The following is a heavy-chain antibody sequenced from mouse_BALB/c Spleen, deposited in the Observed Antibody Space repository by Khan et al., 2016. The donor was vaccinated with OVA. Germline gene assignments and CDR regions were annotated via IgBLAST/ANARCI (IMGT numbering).Heavy chain of an antibody. Sequence: EVKLQESGPGLVKPSQSLSLTCTVTGYSITSGYGWNWIRQFPGNQVEWMDYKSYSGSTNYNPSLKNRTSITRDTSKNQFFLQLNSVTTEDTATYYCARTARIKYWGQGTTLTVSS. V-gene: IGHV3-2*02. CDR2: KSYSGST. CDR3: ARTARIKY. J-gene: IGHJ2*01. D-gene: IGHD1-2*01. CDR1: GYSITSGYG.